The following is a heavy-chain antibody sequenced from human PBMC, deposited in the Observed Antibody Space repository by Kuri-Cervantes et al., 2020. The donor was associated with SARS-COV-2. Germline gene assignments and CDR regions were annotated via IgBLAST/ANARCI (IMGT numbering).Heavy chain of an antibody. CDR3: ASGLAIYGDYVNYYYYYGMDV. Sequence: ASVKVSCKASGYTFTSYDINWVRQATGQGLEWMGGFDPEDGETIYAQKFQGRVTMTEDTSTDTAYMELSSLRSEDTAVYYCASGLAIYGDYVNYYYYYGMDVWGQGTTVTVSS. CDR2: FDPEDGET. J-gene: IGHJ6*02. CDR1: GYTFTSYD. D-gene: IGHD4-17*01. V-gene: IGHV1-24*01.